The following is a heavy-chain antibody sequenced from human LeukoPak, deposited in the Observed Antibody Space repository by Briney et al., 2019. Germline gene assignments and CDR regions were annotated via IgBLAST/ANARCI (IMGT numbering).Heavy chain of an antibody. J-gene: IGHJ6*03. V-gene: IGHV1-46*01. CDR1: GYTFTSYY. Sequence: GASVKVSCKASGYTFTSYYMHWVRQAPGQGLEWMGIINPSGGSTSYAQKFQGRVTMTRDTSTSTVYMELSSLRSEDTAVYYCARGEYYYGSGVYYYMDVWGKGTTVTVSS. D-gene: IGHD3-10*01. CDR2: INPSGGST. CDR3: ARGEYYYGSGVYYYMDV.